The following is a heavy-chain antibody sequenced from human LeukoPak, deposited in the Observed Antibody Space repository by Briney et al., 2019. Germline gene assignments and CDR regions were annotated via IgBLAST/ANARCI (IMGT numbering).Heavy chain of an antibody. CDR2: IYTSGST. CDR1: GGSISSYY. V-gene: IGHV4-4*07. CDR3: ARDLGNYYGSGSSLWAYYYYGMDV. J-gene: IGHJ6*02. Sequence: PSETLSLTCTVSGGSISSYYWSWIRQPAGKGLEWIGRIYTSGSTNYNPSLKSRVTMSVDTSKNQFSLKLSSVTAADTAVYYCARDLGNYYGSGSSLWAYYYYGMDVWGQGTTVTVSS. D-gene: IGHD3-10*01.